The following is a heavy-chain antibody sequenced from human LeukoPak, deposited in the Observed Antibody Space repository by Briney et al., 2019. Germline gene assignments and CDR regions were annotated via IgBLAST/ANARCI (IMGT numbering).Heavy chain of an antibody. J-gene: IGHJ4*02. D-gene: IGHD3-10*01. CDR3: ANSGAGSFDY. CDR1: GFTFSTYA. Sequence: GGSLRLSCAASGFTFSTYAMSWVRQAQGKGLEWVSGISASGGSTYYAGSVKGRFTISRDNSKNTLYLQMNSLRAEDTAVYYCANSGAGSFDYWGQGTLVTVSS. V-gene: IGHV3-23*01. CDR2: ISASGGST.